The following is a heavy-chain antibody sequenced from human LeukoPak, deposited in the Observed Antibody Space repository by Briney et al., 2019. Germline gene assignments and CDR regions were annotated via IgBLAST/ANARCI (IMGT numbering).Heavy chain of an antibody. Sequence: PGRSLRLSCAASGFTFSSYAMHWVRQAPGKGLEGVAGVSYDGSNKYYADSVKGRFTISRDNSKNTLYLQMNSLRAEDTAVYYCARGPAVPQGVAGTSSFDYWGQGTLVTVSS. V-gene: IGHV3-30-3*01. CDR2: VSYDGSNK. CDR1: GFTFSSYA. J-gene: IGHJ4*02. CDR3: ARGPAVPQGVAGTSSFDY. D-gene: IGHD6-19*01.